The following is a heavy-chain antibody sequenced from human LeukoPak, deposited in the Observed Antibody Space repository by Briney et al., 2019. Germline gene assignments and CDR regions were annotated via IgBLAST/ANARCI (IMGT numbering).Heavy chain of an antibody. CDR2: ISSSGSYK. V-gene: IGHV3-21*01. CDR3: ARSATPGYASGTYFPPPDSFDI. J-gene: IGHJ3*02. CDR1: GFSFNIHH. D-gene: IGHD1-26*01. Sequence: GGSLRLSCAASGFSFNIHHMTWARQAPGKGLEWVSSISSSGSYKYYGDSLKGRFSISRDNAKNSLYLQMNSLRAEDTAVYYCARSATPGYASGTYFPPPDSFDIWGQGTLVTVSS.